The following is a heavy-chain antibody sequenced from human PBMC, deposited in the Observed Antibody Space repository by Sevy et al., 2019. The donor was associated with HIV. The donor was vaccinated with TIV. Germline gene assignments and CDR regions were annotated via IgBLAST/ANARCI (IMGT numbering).Heavy chain of an antibody. D-gene: IGHD3-16*02. V-gene: IGHV5-51*01. CDR1: GYSFTSYW. Sequence: GESLKISCKGSGYSFTSYWIGWVRQMPGKGLEWMGIIYPGDSDTRYSTSFQGQVTISADKSISTAYLQWSSREASDTAMYYCARSLRVDYDYVWGSYCSGETPGKDAFDIWGQGTMVTVSS. J-gene: IGHJ3*02. CDR2: IYPGDSDT. CDR3: ARSLRVDYDYVWGSYCSGETPGKDAFDI.